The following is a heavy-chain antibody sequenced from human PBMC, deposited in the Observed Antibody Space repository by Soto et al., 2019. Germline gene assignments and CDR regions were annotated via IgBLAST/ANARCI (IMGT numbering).Heavy chain of an antibody. CDR2: ISYDGSNK. J-gene: IGHJ5*02. V-gene: IGHV3-30-3*01. CDR1: GFTFSSYA. CDR3: ARDRGYDHLGWFDP. Sequence: QVQLVESGGGVVQPGRSLRLSCAASGFTFSSYAMHWVRQAPGKGLEWVAVISYDGSNKYYADSVKGRFTISRDNSKNTLYLQMNSLRAEDTAVYYCARDRGYDHLGWFDPWGQGTLVTVSS. D-gene: IGHD5-12*01.